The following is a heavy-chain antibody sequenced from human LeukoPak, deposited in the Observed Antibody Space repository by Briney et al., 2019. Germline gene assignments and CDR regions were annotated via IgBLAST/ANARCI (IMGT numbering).Heavy chain of an antibody. Sequence: GGSLRLSCAASGFTFSTYAMRWVRQAPGKGLEWVSAISSSGDSTHYADSVKGRFTISRANSENTLYLQLSGLRADDTAVYYCAKGTGDVGYYFDYWGQGTLVTVSS. CDR1: GFTFSTYA. D-gene: IGHD1-1*01. J-gene: IGHJ4*02. CDR2: ISSSGDST. CDR3: AKGTGDVGYYFDY. V-gene: IGHV3-23*01.